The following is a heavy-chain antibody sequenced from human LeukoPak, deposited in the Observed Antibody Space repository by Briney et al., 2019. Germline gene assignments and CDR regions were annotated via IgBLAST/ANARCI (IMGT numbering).Heavy chain of an antibody. CDR1: GFKFSSYW. Sequence: PGGSLRLSCVASGFKFSSYWMSWVRQAPGKGLEWIGEIYHSGSTNYNPSLKSRVTISVDKSKNQFSLKLSSVTAADTAVYYCARDIAAAGTNAFDIWGQGTMVTVSS. CDR3: ARDIAAAGTNAFDI. J-gene: IGHJ3*02. D-gene: IGHD6-13*01. V-gene: IGHV4-4*02. CDR2: IYHSGST.